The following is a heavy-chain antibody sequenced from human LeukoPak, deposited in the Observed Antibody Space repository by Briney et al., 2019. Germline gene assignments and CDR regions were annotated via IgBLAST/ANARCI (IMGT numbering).Heavy chain of an antibody. J-gene: IGHJ5*02. D-gene: IGHD5-18*01. V-gene: IGHV3-23*01. CDR1: GFTFSTYG. CDR3: AAVDVDTAFP. Sequence: GGSLRLSCAASGFTFSTYGMTWVRQAPGKGLEWVSAISGSGSSTYYADSVKGRFTISRDNSKNTLYLQMNSLRAEDTAVYYCAAVDVDTAFPWGQGTLVTVSS. CDR2: ISGSGSST.